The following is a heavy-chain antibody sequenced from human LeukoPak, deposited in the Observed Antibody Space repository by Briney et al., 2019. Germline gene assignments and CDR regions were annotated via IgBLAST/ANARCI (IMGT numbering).Heavy chain of an antibody. D-gene: IGHD2-21*02. J-gene: IGHJ3*02. CDR2: INPSGGST. V-gene: IGHV1-46*01. CDR1: GYTFTSYY. CDR3: ARDRGYCGGDCSTDAFDI. Sequence: ASVKVSCKASGYTFTSYYMHWVRQAPGQGLEWMGIINPSGGSTSYAQKFQGRVTMIRDTSTSTVYMELSSLRSEDTAVYYCARDRGYCGGDCSTDAFDIWGQGTMVTVSS.